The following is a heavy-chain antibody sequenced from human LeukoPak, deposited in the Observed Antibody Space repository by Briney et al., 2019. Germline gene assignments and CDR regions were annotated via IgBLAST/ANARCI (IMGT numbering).Heavy chain of an antibody. CDR3: ARVGATTSFDY. CDR1: GGSISSSSYY. J-gene: IGHJ4*02. V-gene: IGHV4-39*07. CDR2: IYYSGST. D-gene: IGHD1-26*01. Sequence: SETLSLTCTVSGGSISSSSYYWGWIRQPPGKGLEWIGSIYYSGSTYYHPSLKSRVTISVDTSKNQFSLKLSSVTAADTAVYYCARVGATTSFDYWGQGTLVTVSS.